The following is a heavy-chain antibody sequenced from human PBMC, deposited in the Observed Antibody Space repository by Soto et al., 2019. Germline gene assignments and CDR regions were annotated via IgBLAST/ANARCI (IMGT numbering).Heavy chain of an antibody. CDR3: ARERYDILTVYFMAFDY. CDR2: IIPIFGTA. J-gene: IGHJ4*02. D-gene: IGHD3-9*01. Sequence: SVKVSCKASGGTFSSYAISWVRQAPGQGLEWMGGIIPIFGTANYAQKFQGRVTITADESTSTAYMELSSLRSEDTAVYYCARERYDILTVYFMAFDYWGQGPLVPVSS. CDR1: GGTFSSYA. V-gene: IGHV1-69*13.